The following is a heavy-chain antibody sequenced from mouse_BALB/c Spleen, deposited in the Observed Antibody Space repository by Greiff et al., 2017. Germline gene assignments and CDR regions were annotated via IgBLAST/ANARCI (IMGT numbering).Heavy chain of an antibody. V-gene: IGHV1S41*01. J-gene: IGHJ3*01. D-gene: IGHD1-2*01. CDR2: IAPGSGST. Sequence: DLVKPGASVKLSCKASGYTFTSYWINWIKQRPGQGLEWIGRIAPGSGSTYYNEMFKGKATFTADTSSNTAYMQLSSLTSEDSAVYYCARGTTAAYWGQGTLVTVSA. CDR3: ARGTTAAY. CDR1: GYTFTSYW.